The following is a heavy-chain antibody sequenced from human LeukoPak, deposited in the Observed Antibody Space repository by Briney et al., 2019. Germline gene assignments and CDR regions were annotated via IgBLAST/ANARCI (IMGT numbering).Heavy chain of an antibody. CDR1: GFTFSSYE. Sequence: GGSLRLSCAASGFTFSSYEMNWVRQAPGKGLEWISYISRSGSTIYYADSVKGRFTISRDSAKNSLYLQMHSLIAEDTAFYYCARVNGYDSIGYYFDYWGQGTLVTVSS. J-gene: IGHJ4*02. V-gene: IGHV3-48*03. D-gene: IGHD5-12*01. CDR3: ARVNGYDSIGYYFDY. CDR2: ISRSGSTI.